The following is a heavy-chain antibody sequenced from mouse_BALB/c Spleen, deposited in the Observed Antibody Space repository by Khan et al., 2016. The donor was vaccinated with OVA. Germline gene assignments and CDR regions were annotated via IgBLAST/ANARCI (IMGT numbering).Heavy chain of an antibody. CDR3: ARPPYFAYVMGY. J-gene: IGHJ4*01. CDR1: GYVFTKFG. V-gene: IGHV9-3-1*01. D-gene: IGHD2-10*01. Sequence: QIQFVQSGPELKKPGETVKISCKASGYVFTKFGMNWVKQAPGKGLKGMGWINTYTGEATYADYFTGRFVFSLETSASTAYLQINNLKNEDTATYIYARPPYFAYVMGYWGQGTSVTVSS. CDR2: INTYTGEA.